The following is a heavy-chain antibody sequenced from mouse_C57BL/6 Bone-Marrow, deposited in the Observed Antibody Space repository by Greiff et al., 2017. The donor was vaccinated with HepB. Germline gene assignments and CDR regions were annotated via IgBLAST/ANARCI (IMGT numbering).Heavy chain of an antibody. D-gene: IGHD1-1*01. J-gene: IGHJ4*01. CDR2: INPSTGGT. Sequence: EVKLQQSGPELVKPGASVKISCKASGYSFTGYYMNWVKQSPEKSLEWIGEINPSTGGTTYNQKFKAKATLTVDKSSSTAYMQLKSLTSEDSAVYYCARMRYYYGSSYGAMDYWGQGTSVTVSS. CDR3: ARMRYYYGSSYGAMDY. V-gene: IGHV1-42*01. CDR1: GYSFTGYY.